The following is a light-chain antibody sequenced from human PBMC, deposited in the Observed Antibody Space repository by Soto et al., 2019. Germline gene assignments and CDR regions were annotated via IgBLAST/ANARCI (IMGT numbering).Light chain of an antibody. CDR1: QSVSSSY. J-gene: IGKJ3*01. V-gene: IGKV3-20*01. CDR3: QQYRSSPLFT. Sequence: EIVLTQSPCTLSLSPGERATLSCRASQSVSSSYLAWYQQKPGQAPRLLIYGASSRATCIPDRFSGSGSETDFTLTISRLEPEDFAVYYCQQYRSSPLFTFGPGTKVDIK. CDR2: GAS.